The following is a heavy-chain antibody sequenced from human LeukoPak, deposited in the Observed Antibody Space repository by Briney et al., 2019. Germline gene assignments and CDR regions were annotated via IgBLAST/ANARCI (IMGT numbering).Heavy chain of an antibody. J-gene: IGHJ6*03. CDR1: GFTFSSYA. CDR3: AKGYSYGLGYYYYMDV. V-gene: IGHV3-23*01. D-gene: IGHD5-18*01. CDR2: ISGSGGST. Sequence: PGGSLRLSCAASGFTFSSYAMSWVRQAPGKGLEWGSAISGSGGSTYYADSVKGRFTISRDNSKNTLYLQMNSLRAEDTAVYYCAKGYSYGLGYYYYMDVWGKGTTVTVSS.